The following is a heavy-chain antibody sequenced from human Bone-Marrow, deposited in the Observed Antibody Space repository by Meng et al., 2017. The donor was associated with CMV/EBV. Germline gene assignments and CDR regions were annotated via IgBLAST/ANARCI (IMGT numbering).Heavy chain of an antibody. Sequence: SETLSLTCTVSGGSISSSSYYWGWIRQPPGKGLEWIGSIYYSGSTYYNPSLKSRVTISVDTSKNQFSLKLSSVTAADTAVYYCARASGWELLTPFDYWGQGTLVTDSS. CDR2: IYYSGST. D-gene: IGHD1-26*01. J-gene: IGHJ4*02. V-gene: IGHV4-39*07. CDR1: GGSISSSSYY. CDR3: ARASGWELLTPFDY.